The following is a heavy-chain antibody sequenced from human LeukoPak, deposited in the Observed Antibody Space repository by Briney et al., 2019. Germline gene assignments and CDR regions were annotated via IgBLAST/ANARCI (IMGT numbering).Heavy chain of an antibody. J-gene: IGHJ4*02. V-gene: IGHV4-31*03. CDR3: AGASGWYEYFDY. CDR1: GGAIISGAYY. D-gene: IGHD6-19*01. CDR2: IYYTGST. Sequence: SETLSLTCTVSGGAIISGAYYWNWIRQHPGKGLEWIGYIYYTGSTYYNPSLKSRVTISVDTSKNQFSLKLSSVTAADTAVYYCAGASGWYEYFDYWGQGTLVTVSS.